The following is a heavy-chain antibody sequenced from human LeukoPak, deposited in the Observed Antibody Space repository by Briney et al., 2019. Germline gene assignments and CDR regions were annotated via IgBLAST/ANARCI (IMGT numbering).Heavy chain of an antibody. CDR1: GFTFSSFG. D-gene: IGHD1-26*01. CDR3: AKSFTGSYLDYFDY. J-gene: IGHJ4*02. CDR2: IQYDAGNR. Sequence: GGSLRLSCAASGFTFSSFGMHWVRQAPGKGLEWVAFIQYDAGNRQYADSVKGRFTISRDNSKTTLYMQMNSLTAEDTAVYYCAKSFTGSYLDYFDYWGQGTLVTVS. V-gene: IGHV3-30*02.